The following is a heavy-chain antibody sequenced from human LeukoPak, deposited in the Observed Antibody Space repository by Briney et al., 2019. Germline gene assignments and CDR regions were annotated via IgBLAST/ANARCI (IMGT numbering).Heavy chain of an antibody. CDR2: ISSSGGNT. CDR3: VKNWNGDY. Sequence: GGSLRLSCVASGFTFSSYAMSWVRQAPGKGLEWVSAISSSGGNTYYADSVKGRFTISKDNSKNTLYLQMNSLRVEDTAVYYCVKNWNGDYWGQGTLVTVSS. D-gene: IGHD1-1*01. J-gene: IGHJ4*02. CDR1: GFTFSSYA. V-gene: IGHV3-23*01.